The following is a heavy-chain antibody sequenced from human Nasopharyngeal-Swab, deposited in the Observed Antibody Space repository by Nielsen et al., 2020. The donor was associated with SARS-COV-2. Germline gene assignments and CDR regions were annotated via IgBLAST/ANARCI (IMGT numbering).Heavy chain of an antibody. D-gene: IGHD3-3*01. Sequence: WIRQPPGKGLEWIGYIYNSGSTYYNPSLKSRVTISVDTSKNRFSLKLSSVTAADTAVYSCAREYRRITIFGVVINGFDYWGQGTLVTVSS. V-gene: IGHV4-30-4*01. CDR2: IYNSGST. J-gene: IGHJ4*02. CDR3: AREYRRITIFGVVINGFDY.